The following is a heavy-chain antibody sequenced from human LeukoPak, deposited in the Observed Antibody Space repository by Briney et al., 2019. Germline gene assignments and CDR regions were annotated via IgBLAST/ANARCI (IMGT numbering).Heavy chain of an antibody. V-gene: IGHV5-51*01. Sequence: GESLKISCKGSGYSFTSYWIGWVRQMPGKGLEWMGIIYPGDSDTRYSPSFQGQVTISADKSISTAYLQWSSLKASDTAMYYCARLGRCSSTSCYTGDAFDIWGQGTMVTVSS. CDR2: IYPGDSDT. D-gene: IGHD2-2*02. J-gene: IGHJ3*02. CDR3: ARLGRCSSTSCYTGDAFDI. CDR1: GYSFTSYW.